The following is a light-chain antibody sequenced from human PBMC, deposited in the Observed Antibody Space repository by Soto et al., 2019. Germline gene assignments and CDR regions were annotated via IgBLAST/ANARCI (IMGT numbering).Light chain of an antibody. CDR2: AAS. Sequence: EIVLTQSPGTLSLSPGERATLSCRASQSVSSSYLAWYQQKHGQAPSLLIYAASSRTTGIPDRFSGSGSGTDFTLTISRLEPEDVAVYYCQQYGSSPGTFGQGTKLEIK. V-gene: IGKV3-20*01. CDR3: QQYGSSPGT. CDR1: QSVSSSY. J-gene: IGKJ2*01.